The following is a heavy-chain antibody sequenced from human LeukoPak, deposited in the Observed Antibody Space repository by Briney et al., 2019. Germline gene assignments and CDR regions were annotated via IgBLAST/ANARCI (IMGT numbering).Heavy chain of an antibody. J-gene: IGHJ4*02. CDR2: IKQDGSEK. Sequence: GGSLRLSCAVSGFTFSSNWMSWVRQAPGKGLEWVANIKQDGSEKYYVDSMKGRFTISRDNAKNSLYLQMNSLRAEDTAVYYCARWGGSGCCSGSSCQIDYWGQGTLVTVSS. CDR3: ARWGGSGCCSGSSCQIDY. V-gene: IGHV3-7*01. CDR1: GFTFSSNW. D-gene: IGHD2-15*01.